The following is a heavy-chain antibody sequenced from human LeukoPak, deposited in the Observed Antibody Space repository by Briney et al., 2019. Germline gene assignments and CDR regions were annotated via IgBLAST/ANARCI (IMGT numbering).Heavy chain of an antibody. Sequence: GGSLRLSCAASGFTFSDYYMSWIRQAPGKGLEWVSYISSSGSTIYYADSVKGRFTISRDNAKNSLYLQMNSLRAEDTAVYYCARDLFIAVDKGRYYCYGMDVWGQGTTVTVSS. CDR3: ARDLFIAVDKGRYYCYGMDV. D-gene: IGHD6-19*01. CDR1: GFTFSDYY. J-gene: IGHJ6*02. CDR2: ISSSGSTI. V-gene: IGHV3-11*01.